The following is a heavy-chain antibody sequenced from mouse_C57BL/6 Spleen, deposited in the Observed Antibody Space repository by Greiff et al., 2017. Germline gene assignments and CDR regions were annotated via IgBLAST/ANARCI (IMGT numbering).Heavy chain of an antibody. V-gene: IGHV1-63*01. CDR2: IYPGGGYT. J-gene: IGHJ2*01. CDR1: GYTFTNYW. Sequence: VQLQQSGAELVRPGTSVKMSCKASGYTFTNYWIGWAKQRPGHGLEWIGDIYPGGGYTNYHEKFKGKATLTADKASSTAYMQISSLTSEDSAIYYCARRGGSSFLYFDYWGQGTTLTVSS. CDR3: ARRGGSSFLYFDY. D-gene: IGHD1-1*01.